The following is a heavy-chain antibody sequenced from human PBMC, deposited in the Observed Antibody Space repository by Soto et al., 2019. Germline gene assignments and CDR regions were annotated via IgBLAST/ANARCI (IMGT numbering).Heavy chain of an antibody. Sequence: GSLRLSCAASGFTFSSYAMSWVRQAPGKGLEWVSAISGSGGSIYYADSVKGRFTISRDNSKNKLYLQMNSLRIEDTAIYYCAKASNWNFGKTPNFDYWGQGALVTVSP. CDR1: GFTFSSYA. D-gene: IGHD1-1*01. J-gene: IGHJ4*02. V-gene: IGHV3-23*01. CDR3: AKASNWNFGKTPNFDY. CDR2: ISGSGGSI.